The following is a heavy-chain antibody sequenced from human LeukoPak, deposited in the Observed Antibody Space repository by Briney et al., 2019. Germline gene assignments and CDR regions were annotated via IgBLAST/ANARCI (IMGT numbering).Heavy chain of an antibody. D-gene: IGHD3-22*01. CDR3: AKAGVLLFYDRRGNRNNWFDP. CDR1: GFTFRSYG. V-gene: IGHV3-30*02. J-gene: IGHJ5*02. Sequence: GGSLRLSCAASGFTFRSYGIHWVRQAPGKGLEWVAIIRYDGTNKYYADSVKGRFTISRDNSKNTLFLQMNSLRAEDTAVYYCAKAGVLLFYDRRGNRNNWFDPWGQGTLVTVSS. CDR2: IRYDGTNK.